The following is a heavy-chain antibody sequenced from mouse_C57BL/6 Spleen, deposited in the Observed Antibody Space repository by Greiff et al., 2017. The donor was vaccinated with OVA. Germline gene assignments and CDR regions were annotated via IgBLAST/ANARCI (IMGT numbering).Heavy chain of an antibody. Sequence: QVQLQQPGAELVRPGSSVKLSCKASGYTFTSYWMPWVKQRPIQGLEWIGNIDPSGSGTNYNQKFKDKATLTVDKSSSTAYMQLSSLTSEDSAVYYCAGKRAYGYFDYWGQGTTLTVS. CDR1: GYTFTSYW. CDR2: IDPSGSGT. CDR3: AGKRAYGYFDY. V-gene: IGHV1-52*01. D-gene: IGHD1-1*02. J-gene: IGHJ2*01.